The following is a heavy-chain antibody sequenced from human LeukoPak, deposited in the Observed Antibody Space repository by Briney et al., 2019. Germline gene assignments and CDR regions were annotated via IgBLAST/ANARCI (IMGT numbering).Heavy chain of an antibody. Sequence: PGGSLRLSCEASGFTFSSYAMSWVRQAPGKGLEWVSAISGSGDSTYYADSVKGRFTISRDNSKNTLYLQMNSLRAEDTAVYYCAKDPFRYSPLGQFDYWGQGTLVTVSS. CDR1: GFTFSSYA. CDR3: AKDPFRYSPLGQFDY. CDR2: ISGSGDST. D-gene: IGHD3-9*01. J-gene: IGHJ4*02. V-gene: IGHV3-23*01.